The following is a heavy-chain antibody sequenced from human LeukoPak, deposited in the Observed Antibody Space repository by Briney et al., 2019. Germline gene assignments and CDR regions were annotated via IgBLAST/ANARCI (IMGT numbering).Heavy chain of an antibody. CDR2: ISSSSSYI. Sequence: RAGGSLRLSCAASGFTFSRYSMNWVRQAPGKGLEWVSFISSSSSYIYYADSVKGRFTISRDNAKNSLYLQMNSLRAEDTAVYYCARDEIAAPPGSGTFDIRGQGTMVTVSS. D-gene: IGHD6-13*01. V-gene: IGHV3-21*01. CDR3: ARDEIAAPPGSGTFDI. CDR1: GFTFSRYS. J-gene: IGHJ3*02.